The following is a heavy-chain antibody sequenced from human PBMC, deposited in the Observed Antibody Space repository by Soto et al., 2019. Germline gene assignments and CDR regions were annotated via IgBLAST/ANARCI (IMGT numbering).Heavy chain of an antibody. V-gene: IGHV4-39*01. CDR1: GGSISSSSYY. CDR2: IYYSGST. Sequence: SETLSLTCTVSGGSISSSSYYWGWIRQPPGKGLEWIGSIYYSGSTYYNPSPKSRVTISVDTSKNQFSLKLSSVTAADTAVYYCARLRAHYYYYGMDVWGQGTTVTVSS. J-gene: IGHJ6*02. CDR3: ARLRAHYYYYGMDV. D-gene: IGHD3-10*01.